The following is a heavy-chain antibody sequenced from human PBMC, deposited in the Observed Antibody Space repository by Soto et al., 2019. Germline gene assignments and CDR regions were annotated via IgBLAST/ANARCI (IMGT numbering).Heavy chain of an antibody. Sequence: GASVKVSCKVSGYTLTELSMHWVRQAPGKGLEWMGGFDPEDGETIYAQKFQGRVTMTEDTSTDTAYMELSSLRSEDTAVYYCATYYDILTGLQASFEYWGQGTLVTVSS. CDR1: GYTLTELS. J-gene: IGHJ4*02. V-gene: IGHV1-24*01. D-gene: IGHD3-9*01. CDR2: FDPEDGET. CDR3: ATYYDILTGLQASFEY.